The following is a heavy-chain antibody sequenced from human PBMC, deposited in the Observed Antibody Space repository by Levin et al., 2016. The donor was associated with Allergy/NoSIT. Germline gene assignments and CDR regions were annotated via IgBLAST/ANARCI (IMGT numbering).Heavy chain of an antibody. V-gene: IGHV3-9*01. J-gene: IGHJ4*02. CDR1: GFTFDDYA. CDR3: AKDGCSSTSCSFDY. CDR2: ISWNSGSI. D-gene: IGHD2-2*01. Sequence: GGSLRLSCAASGFTFDDYAMHWVRQAPGKGLEWVSGISWNSGSIGYADSVKGRFTISRDNAKNSLYLQMNSLRAEDTALYYCAKDGCSSTSCSFDYWGQGTLVTVSS.